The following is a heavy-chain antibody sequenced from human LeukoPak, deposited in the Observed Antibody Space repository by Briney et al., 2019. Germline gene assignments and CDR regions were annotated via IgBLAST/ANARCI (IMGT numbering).Heavy chain of an antibody. V-gene: IGHV4-30-4*01. CDR1: GGSISSGDYY. Sequence: SQTLSLTCTVSGGSISSGDYYWSWIRQPPGKGLEWIGYIYYSGSTYYNPSLKSRVTISVDTSKNQFSLNLRFVTAADTAVYYCARDQYAGSRGYYFDYWGQGTLVTVSS. D-gene: IGHD2-15*01. CDR2: IYYSGST. CDR3: ARDQYAGSRGYYFDY. J-gene: IGHJ4*02.